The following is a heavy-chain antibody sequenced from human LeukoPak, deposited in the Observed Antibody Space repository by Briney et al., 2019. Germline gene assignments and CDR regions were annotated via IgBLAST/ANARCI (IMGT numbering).Heavy chain of an antibody. CDR1: GGSISSYY. D-gene: IGHD6-6*01. J-gene: IGHJ5*02. Sequence: SETLSLTYTVSGGSISSYYWRWLRQPPGKGLEWIGYIYYSGSTNYNPSLKSRLTISVDTSKNQFSLKLSSVTAAHTAVYYCARHGYSSSFWFDPWGQGTLVTVSS. CDR3: ARHGYSSSFWFDP. CDR2: IYYSGST. V-gene: IGHV4-59*08.